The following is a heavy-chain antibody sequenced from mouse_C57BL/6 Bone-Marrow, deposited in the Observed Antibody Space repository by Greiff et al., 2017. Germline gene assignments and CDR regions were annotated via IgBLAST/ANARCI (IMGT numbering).Heavy chain of an antibody. CDR2: IYPGSGST. V-gene: IGHV1-55*01. D-gene: IGHD2-2*01. CDR1: GYTFTSYW. J-gene: IGHJ3*01. Sequence: QVQLQQPGAELVKPGASVKMSCKASGYTFTSYWITWVKQRPGQGLEWIGDIYPGSGSTNYNEKFKSKATLTVDTSSSTAYMPLSSLTSEDSAVYCWARGDYGYDEADWGQGTLVTVSA. CDR3: ARGDYGYDEAD.